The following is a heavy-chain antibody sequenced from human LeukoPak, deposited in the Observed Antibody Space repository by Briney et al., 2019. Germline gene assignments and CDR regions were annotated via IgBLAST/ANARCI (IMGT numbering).Heavy chain of an antibody. CDR1: GYSFTSYW. D-gene: IGHD2-2*02. V-gene: IGHV5-51*01. J-gene: IGHJ5*01. CDR3: ARLGPAAIPFWFDS. Sequence: GGSLKISCKGSGYSFTSYWIGWVRPVPGKGLEWMGIIYPGDSDTRYSPSFQGQVTISADKSISTAYLQWSSLKASDTAMYYCARLGPAAIPFWFDSGGQGTLVTVSS. CDR2: IYPGDSDT.